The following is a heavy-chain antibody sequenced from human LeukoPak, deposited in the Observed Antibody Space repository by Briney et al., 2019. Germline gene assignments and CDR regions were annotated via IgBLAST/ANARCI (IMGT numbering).Heavy chain of an antibody. D-gene: IGHD6-19*01. CDR2: IYHSGST. CDR3: ARVSRNTRIPGYSSGPLLDWFDP. J-gene: IGHJ5*02. V-gene: IGHV4-30-2*01. CDR1: GGSISSGGYS. Sequence: SQTLSLTCAVSGGSISSGGYSWSWIRQPPGKGLEWIGYIYHSGSTYYNPSLKSRVTISVDRSKNQFSLKLSSVTAADTAVYYCARVSRNTRIPGYSSGPLLDWFDPWGQGTLVTVSS.